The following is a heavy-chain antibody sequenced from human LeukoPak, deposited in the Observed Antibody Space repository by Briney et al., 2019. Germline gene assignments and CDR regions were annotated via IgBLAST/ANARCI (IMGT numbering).Heavy chain of an antibody. D-gene: IGHD3-22*01. Sequence: SETLSLTCAVYGGSFSGYYWSWIRQPPGKGLEWIGEINHSGRTNYNPSLKSRVTISVDTSKNQFSLKLISVTAADTAVYCCARVLVPYYDSTGYLDSWGQGTLVTVSS. CDR2: INHSGRT. V-gene: IGHV4-34*01. CDR3: ARVLVPYYDSTGYLDS. CDR1: GGSFSGYY. J-gene: IGHJ4*02.